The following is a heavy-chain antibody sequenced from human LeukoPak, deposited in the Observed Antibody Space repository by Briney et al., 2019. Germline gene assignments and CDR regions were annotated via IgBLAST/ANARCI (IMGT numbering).Heavy chain of an antibody. Sequence: GGSLRLSCAASGFIFSSHGMNWVRQAPGKGLEWVSGISPSGDITYYADSVKGRFTISRDNSKNTLYLQMDSLRFEDAAVYYCAQDLAWIRFDSWGQGTLVTVSS. CDR1: GFIFSSHG. V-gene: IGHV3-23*01. CDR2: ISPSGDIT. D-gene: IGHD5-12*01. CDR3: AQDLAWIRFDS. J-gene: IGHJ4*02.